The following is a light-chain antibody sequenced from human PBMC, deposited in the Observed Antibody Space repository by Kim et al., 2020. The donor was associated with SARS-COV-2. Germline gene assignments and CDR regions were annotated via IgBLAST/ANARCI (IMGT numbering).Light chain of an antibody. J-gene: IGKJ2*03. CDR2: WAS. V-gene: IGKV4-1*01. CDR3: QQYYSTPPS. CDR1: QTVLYNSNNMNY. Sequence: RAPHNCKSSQTVLYNSNNMNYLAWYQQKPGQAPKLLIYWASIRESGVSDRFSGSGSETDFTLTISSLQAEDVAVYYCQQYYSTPPSFGQGTKLEI.